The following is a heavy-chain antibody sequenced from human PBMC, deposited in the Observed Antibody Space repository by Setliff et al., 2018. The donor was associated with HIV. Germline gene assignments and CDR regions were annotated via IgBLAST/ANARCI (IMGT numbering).Heavy chain of an antibody. CDR2: VNPSGIT. J-gene: IGHJ6*03. D-gene: IGHD3-16*02. V-gene: IGHV4-34*01. CDR3: AREVKLTPYRHYYYYMDV. CDR1: GGSFSGYY. Sequence: SETLSLTCALYGGSFSGYYWGWIRQSPGKGLEWIVEVNPSGITNYNPPLKSRVTISLDTSKSQFSLNLSSVTAADTAVYYCAREVKLTPYRHYYYYMDVWGKGTTVTVS.